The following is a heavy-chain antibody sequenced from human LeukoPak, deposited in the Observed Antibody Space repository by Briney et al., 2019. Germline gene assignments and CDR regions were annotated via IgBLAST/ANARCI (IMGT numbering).Heavy chain of an antibody. Sequence: ASVKVSCKASGGTFSSYAISWVRQAPGQGLEWMGWISAYNGNTNYAQKLQGRVTMTTDTSTSTAYMELRSLRSDDTAVYYCARVVGDITIDYWGQGTLVTVSS. CDR3: ARVVGDITIDY. CDR1: GGTFSSYA. D-gene: IGHD1-20*01. J-gene: IGHJ4*02. CDR2: ISAYNGNT. V-gene: IGHV1-18*01.